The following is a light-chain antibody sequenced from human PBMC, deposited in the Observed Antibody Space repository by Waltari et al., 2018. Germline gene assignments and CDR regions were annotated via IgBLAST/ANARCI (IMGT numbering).Light chain of an antibody. CDR2: DVS. Sequence: QSALTQPRSVSGSPGQSVPISCTGTSRDVGGYNYLSWYQHHPGKAPKLMIYDVSKRPSGVPDRFSGSKSGNTASLTISGLQAEDEADYYCCSYAGSYTSLFGGGTKLTVL. CDR3: CSYAGSYTSL. CDR1: SRDVGGYNY. V-gene: IGLV2-11*01. J-gene: IGLJ2*01.